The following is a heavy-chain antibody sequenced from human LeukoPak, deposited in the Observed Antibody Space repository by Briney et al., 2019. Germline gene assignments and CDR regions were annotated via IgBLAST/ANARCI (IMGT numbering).Heavy chain of an antibody. CDR2: ISGSAGST. V-gene: IGHV3-23*01. CDR3: AKDVGYCSSTSCYEGAY. Sequence: PGRSLRLSCAASGFTFSSYAMSWVRQAPGKGLEWVSAISGSAGSTYYADSVKGRFTISRDNSKNTLYLQMNSLRAEDTAVYYCAKDVGYCSSTSCYEGAYWGQGTLVTVSS. J-gene: IGHJ4*02. D-gene: IGHD2-2*01. CDR1: GFTFSSYA.